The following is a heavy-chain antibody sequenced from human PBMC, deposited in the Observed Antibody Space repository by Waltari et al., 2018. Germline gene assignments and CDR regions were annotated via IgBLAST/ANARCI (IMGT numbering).Heavy chain of an antibody. D-gene: IGHD1-26*01. CDR1: GFTFSDYW. V-gene: IGHV3-7*01. CDR2: KKQDGSET. Sequence: EVRLEESGGKLVQPGGSLRLSCVASGFTFSDYWMDWVRQAPGKGPGGVACKKQDGSETHYADSVKGRFTISRDNVRKSLYLPLNSLRVDDTAVYYCATEWGAHSAKGQSFDNWGQGTLVTVSA. J-gene: IGHJ4*02. CDR3: ATEWGAHSAKGQSFDN.